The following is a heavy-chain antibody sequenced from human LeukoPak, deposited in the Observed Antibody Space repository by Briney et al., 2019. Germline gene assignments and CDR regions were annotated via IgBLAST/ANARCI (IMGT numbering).Heavy chain of an antibody. CDR2: IYSDNT. Sequence: PGGSLRLSCTVSGFTVSSNSMSWVRQAPGKGLEWVSFIYSDNTHYSDSVKGRFTISRDNAKNSLYLQMNSLRAEDTAVYYCARDGVAELMSALDYWGQGILVTVSS. CDR3: ARDGVAELMSALDY. J-gene: IGHJ4*02. CDR1: GFTVSSNS. D-gene: IGHD1-26*01. V-gene: IGHV3-53*01.